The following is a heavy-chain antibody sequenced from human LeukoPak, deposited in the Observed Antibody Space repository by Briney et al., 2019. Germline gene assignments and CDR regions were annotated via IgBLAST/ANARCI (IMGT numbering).Heavy chain of an antibody. D-gene: IGHD1-26*01. CDR1: GSTFSTYA. Sequence: PGGSLRLSCAASGSTFSTYAMSWVRQAAGKGLEWVSLISGSGGGTYYADSVKGRFTISRDNSKNTLYLQLNSLRVEDTAVYYCAKNRGAGSHYYYHMNVWGKGTTVTVSS. CDR2: ISGSGGGT. CDR3: AKNRGAGSHYYYHMNV. V-gene: IGHV3-23*01. J-gene: IGHJ6*03.